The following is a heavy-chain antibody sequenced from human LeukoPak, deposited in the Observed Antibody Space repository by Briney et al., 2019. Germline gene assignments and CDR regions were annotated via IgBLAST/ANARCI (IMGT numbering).Heavy chain of an antibody. D-gene: IGHD3-10*01. CDR1: GFTFSSYS. J-gene: IGHJ4*02. CDR2: ISSSSSYI. V-gene: IGHV3-21*01. Sequence: AGGSLRLSCAASGFTFSSYSMNWVRQTPGKGLEWVSSISSSSSYIYYADSVKGRFTISRDNAKNSLYLQMNSLRAEDTAVYYCARDSTMVRGVTYLFDYWGQGTLVTVSS. CDR3: ARDSTMVRGVTYLFDY.